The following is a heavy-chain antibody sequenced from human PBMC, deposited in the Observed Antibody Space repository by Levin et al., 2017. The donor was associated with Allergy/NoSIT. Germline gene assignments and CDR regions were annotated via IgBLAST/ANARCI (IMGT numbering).Heavy chain of an antibody. J-gene: IGHJ4*02. D-gene: IGHD6-6*01. CDR1: GFTFSTYS. CDR2: IDPSGSYI. CDR3: ARDTARMWDY. Sequence: GGSLRLSCAASGFTFSTYSINWVRQAPGKGLEWISLIDPSGSYILYADSVKGRFIISRDSAKDSVYLQMDSLRDEDTAVYYCARDTARMWDYWGQGTLVTVSS. V-gene: IGHV3-48*02.